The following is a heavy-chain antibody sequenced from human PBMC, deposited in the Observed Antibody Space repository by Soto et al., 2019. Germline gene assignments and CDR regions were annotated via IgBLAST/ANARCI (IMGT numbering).Heavy chain of an antibody. Sequence: QVQLVQSGAEVKKPGASVKVSCKASGYTFTSCGISWVRQAPGQGLEWMGWISAYNGNTNYAQKLQGRGTMTTDTSTSTAYMELRSLRSDDTAVYYCARDKIAGIAVAGPNWFDPWGQGTLVTVSS. CDR2: ISAYNGNT. CDR3: ARDKIAGIAVAGPNWFDP. V-gene: IGHV1-18*01. D-gene: IGHD6-19*01. CDR1: GYTFTSCG. J-gene: IGHJ5*02.